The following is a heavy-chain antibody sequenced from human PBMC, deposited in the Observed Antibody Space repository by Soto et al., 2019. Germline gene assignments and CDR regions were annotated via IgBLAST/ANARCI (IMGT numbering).Heavy chain of an antibody. CDR2: IWYDGSNK. J-gene: IGHJ6*02. V-gene: IGHV3-33*01. D-gene: IGHD2-15*01. CDR3: ARDHSVVDPDYYYYGMDV. CDR1: GFTFSSYG. Sequence: GSLRLSCAASGFTFSSYGMHWVRQAPGKGLEWVAVIWYDGSNKYYADSVKGRFTISRDNSKNTLYLQMNSLRAEDTAVYYCARDHSVVDPDYYYYGMDVWGQGPTVTVYS.